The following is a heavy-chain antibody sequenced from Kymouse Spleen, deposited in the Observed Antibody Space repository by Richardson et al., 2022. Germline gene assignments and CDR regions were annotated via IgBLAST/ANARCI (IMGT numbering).Heavy chain of an antibody. J-gene: IGHJ4*02. CDR1: GFTFSSYG. D-gene: IGHD4-11,IGHD4-11*01. Sequence: QVQLVESGGGVVQPGRSLRLSCAASGFTFSSYGMHWVRQAPGKGLEWVAVIWYDGSNKYYADSVKGRFTISRDNSKNTLYLQMNSLRAEDTAVYYCARKGRTTVTTSFDYWGQGTLVTVSS. V-gene: IGHV3-33*01. CDR3: ARKGRTTVTTSFDY. CDR2: IWYDGSNK.